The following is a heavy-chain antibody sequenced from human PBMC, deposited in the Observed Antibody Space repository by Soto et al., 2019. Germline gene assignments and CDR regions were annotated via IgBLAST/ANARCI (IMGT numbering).Heavy chain of an antibody. D-gene: IGHD3-10*01. CDR3: AGSGSYYNPPGY. Sequence: SETLSLTCTVSGGSISSYYWSWIRQPPGKGLEWIGYIYYSGSTNYNPSLKSRVTISVDTSKNQFSLKLSSVTAADTAVYYCAGSGSYYNPPGYWGQGTLVTVSS. CDR2: IYYSGST. CDR1: GGSISSYY. V-gene: IGHV4-59*08. J-gene: IGHJ4*02.